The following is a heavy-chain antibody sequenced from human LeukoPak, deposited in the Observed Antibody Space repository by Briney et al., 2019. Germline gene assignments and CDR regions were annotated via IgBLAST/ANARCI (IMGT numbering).Heavy chain of an antibody. CDR3: ARRHYEILSGYPS. D-gene: IGHD3-9*01. V-gene: IGHV4-34*01. CDR2: INHSGST. J-gene: IGHJ4*02. Sequence: SETLSLTCAVYGGSFSGYYWSWIRQPPGKGLEWIGEINHSGSTNYNPSLKSRVTISVDTSKNQFSLKLSSVTAADTAVYYCARRHYEILSGYPSWGQGILVTVSS. CDR1: GGSFSGYY.